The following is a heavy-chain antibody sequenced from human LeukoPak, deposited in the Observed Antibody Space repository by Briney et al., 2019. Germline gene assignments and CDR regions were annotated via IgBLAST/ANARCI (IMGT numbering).Heavy chain of an antibody. CDR3: ESSLWDFDC. V-gene: IGHV3-66*01. CDR1: GFTVSSNY. J-gene: IGHJ4*02. Sequence: GGSLKLSCAASGFTVSSNYMSWVRHAPGKGMEWLTVIGSDGSIYYAESVKGRFTISRDNSKNTLFLQMNSLRAEDTAVYYCESSLWDFDCWGQGAPVTVSS. CDR2: IGSDGSI. D-gene: IGHD3-10*01.